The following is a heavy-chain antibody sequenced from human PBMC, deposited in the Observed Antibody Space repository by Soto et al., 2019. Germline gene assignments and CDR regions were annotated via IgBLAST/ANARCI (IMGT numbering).Heavy chain of an antibody. CDR3: AGGGYYDSKPTRAFQH. CDR2: IIPILGIA. J-gene: IGHJ1*01. Sequence: QVQLVQSGAEVKKPGSSVKVSCKASGGTFSSYTISWVRQAPGQGLEWMGRIIPILGIANYAQKFQGRVTITADKSTSTAYMELSSLRSEDTAVYYGAGGGYYDSKPTRAFQHWGQGTLLTVSS. D-gene: IGHD3-22*01. CDR1: GGTFSSYT. V-gene: IGHV1-69*02.